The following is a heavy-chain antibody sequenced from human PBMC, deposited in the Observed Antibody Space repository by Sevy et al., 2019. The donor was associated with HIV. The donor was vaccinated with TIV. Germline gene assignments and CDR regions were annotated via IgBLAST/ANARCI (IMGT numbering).Heavy chain of an antibody. J-gene: IGHJ6*03. D-gene: IGHD6-19*01. CDR1: GFTFSSYA. CDR2: ISGSGGST. V-gene: IGHV3-23*01. CDR3: AKTLSGAGDMDV. Sequence: GGSLRLSCAASGFTFSSYAMSWVRQAPGKGLEWVSAISGSGGSTYYADSVKGRFTISRDNSKDTLYLQMNSLRAEDTAVYYCAKTLSGAGDMDVWGKGTTVTVSS.